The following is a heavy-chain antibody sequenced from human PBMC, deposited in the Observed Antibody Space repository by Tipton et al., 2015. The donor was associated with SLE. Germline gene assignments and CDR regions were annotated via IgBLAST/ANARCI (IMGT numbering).Heavy chain of an antibody. CDR1: GGSIRSSSYY. J-gene: IGHJ3*02. CDR3: ASEGVHYDFWSGATGAFDI. D-gene: IGHD3-3*01. CDR2: IYYSGST. Sequence: TLSLTCTVSGGSIRSSSYYWGWIRQPPGKGLEWIGSIYYSGSTYYNPSLKSRVTISVDTSKNQFSLKLSSVTAADTAVYYCASEGVHYDFWSGATGAFDIWGQGTMVTVSS. V-gene: IGHV4-39*07.